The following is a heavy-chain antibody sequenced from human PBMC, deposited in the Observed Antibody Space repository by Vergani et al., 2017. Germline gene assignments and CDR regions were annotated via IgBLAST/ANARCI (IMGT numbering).Heavy chain of an antibody. V-gene: IGHV3-23*01. D-gene: IGHD1-1*01. CDR2: IKNTGDST. CDR1: GFTFSSHA. Sequence: EVQLLQSEGAVVQPGGSLRLSCVASGFTFSSHAMSWVRQGHGQGLEWVSSIKNTGDSTHYADSVKGRFTISRDNSKSTLYLQMNSLRTEDTAVYDCATKSCGTPGCQIGYFREWGQGTLVTVSS. CDR3: ATKSCGTPGCQIGYFRE. J-gene: IGHJ1*01.